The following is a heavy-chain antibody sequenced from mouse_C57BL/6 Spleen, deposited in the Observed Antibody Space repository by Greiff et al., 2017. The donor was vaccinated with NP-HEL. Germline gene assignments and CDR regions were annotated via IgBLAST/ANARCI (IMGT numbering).Heavy chain of an antibody. J-gene: IGHJ3*01. V-gene: IGHV1-66*01. Sequence: QVQLQQSGPELVKPGASVKISCKASGYSFTSYYIHWVKQRPGQGLEWIGGIYPGSGNTKYNEKFKGKATLTADTSSSTAYMQLSSLTSEDSAVYYCARDGYDGPGFAYWGQGTLVTVSA. CDR3: ARDGYDGPGFAY. D-gene: IGHD2-2*01. CDR1: GYSFTSYY. CDR2: IYPGSGNT.